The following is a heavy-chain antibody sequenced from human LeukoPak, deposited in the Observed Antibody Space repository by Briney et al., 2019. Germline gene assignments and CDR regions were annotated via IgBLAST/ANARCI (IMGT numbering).Heavy chain of an antibody. Sequence: ASVKVSCKGSGGTFSRYVISWVRQGPGQGLEWMGGVIPIFGIANSAQKFHGRVTLTADKSPSTACMELSSLRSEDKAVYYCARVESSTSCYDAFCSIRSPQTYCYYGMDVWGQGTTVTVSS. D-gene: IGHD2-2*01. J-gene: IGHJ6*02. CDR1: GGTFSRYV. CDR3: ARVESSTSCYDAFCSIRSPQTYCYYGMDV. V-gene: IGHV1-69*10. CDR2: VIPIFGIA.